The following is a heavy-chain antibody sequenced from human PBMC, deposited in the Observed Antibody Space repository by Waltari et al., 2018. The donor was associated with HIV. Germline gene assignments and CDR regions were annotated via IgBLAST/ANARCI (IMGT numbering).Heavy chain of an antibody. J-gene: IGHJ5*01. V-gene: IGHV1-69*08. Sequence: QVQLVQSGAEVKKPGSSVKVSCKASGGAFVSHTINWVRQAPGQGLEWMGRAIPMFGTANYAQKFQGRVTITADKSTSTAYMELNGLGFDDTAVYYCASARETMGVDFDSWGQGTLVTVS. CDR3: ASARETMGVDFDS. CDR2: AIPMFGTA. CDR1: GGAFVSHT. D-gene: IGHD3-10*01.